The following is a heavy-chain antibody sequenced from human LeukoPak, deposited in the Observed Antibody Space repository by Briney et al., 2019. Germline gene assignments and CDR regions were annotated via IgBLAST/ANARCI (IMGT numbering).Heavy chain of an antibody. CDR2: INHSGST. CDR1: GGSFSGYY. D-gene: IGHD3-22*01. CDR3: ARAGTYYYDSSGYSPYFDY. Sequence: SETLSLTCAVYGGSFSGYYWSWIRQPPGKGLEWIGEINHSGSTNYNPSLKSRVTISVDTSKNQFSLKLSSVTAADTAVYYCARAGTYYYDSSGYSPYFDYWGQGTLVTVSS. V-gene: IGHV4-34*01. J-gene: IGHJ4*02.